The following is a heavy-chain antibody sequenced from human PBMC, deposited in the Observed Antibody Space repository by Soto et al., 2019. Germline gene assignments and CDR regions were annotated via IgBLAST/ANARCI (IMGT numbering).Heavy chain of an antibody. D-gene: IGHD2-2*01. CDR3: ARLLGYCSSTSCAPAPYAFDI. Sequence: SVKVSCKASGGTFSSYTISWVRQAPGQGLEWMGRIIPILGIANYAQKFQGRVTITADKSTSTAYMELSSLRSEDAAVYYCARLLGYCSSTSCAPAPYAFDIWGQGTMVTVSS. CDR1: GGTFSSYT. V-gene: IGHV1-69*02. J-gene: IGHJ3*02. CDR2: IIPILGIA.